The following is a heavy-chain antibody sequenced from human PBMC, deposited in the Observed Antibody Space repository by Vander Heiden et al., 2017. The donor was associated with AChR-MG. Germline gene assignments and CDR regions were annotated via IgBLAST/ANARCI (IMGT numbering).Heavy chain of an antibody. Sequence: AQLVESGGDVVQPGRSLGLSCAASGFTFSSYWMHWVRQAPGKGLEWVAFISYAGSNVFYADSVKGRFTISRNNSNNTLYLEIKSLRSEDTAIYYCARYTYYDVWSGLMRRWDYYMDVWGKGTKGTVSS. J-gene: IGHJ6*03. D-gene: IGHD3-3*01. V-gene: IGHV3-30-3*01. CDR1: GFTFSSYW. CDR2: ISYAGSNV. CDR3: ARYTYYDVWSGLMRRWDYYMDV.